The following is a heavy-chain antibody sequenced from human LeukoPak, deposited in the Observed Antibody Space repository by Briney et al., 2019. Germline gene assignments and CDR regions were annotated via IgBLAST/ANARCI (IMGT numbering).Heavy chain of an antibody. CDR1: GYGFTSYW. D-gene: IGHD1-26*01. V-gene: IGHV5-51*01. J-gene: IGHJ3*02. CDR3: ARQWELADDAFDI. Sequence: GESLKISCKGSGYGFTSYWIGWVRQMPGKGLEWMGIIYPGDSDTRYSPSFQGQVTISADKSISTAYLQWSSLKASDTAMYYCARQWELADDAFDIWGQGTMVTVSS. CDR2: IYPGDSDT.